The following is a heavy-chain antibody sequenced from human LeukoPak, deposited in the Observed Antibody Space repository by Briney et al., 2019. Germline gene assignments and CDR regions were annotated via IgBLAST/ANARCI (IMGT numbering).Heavy chain of an antibody. Sequence: GGSLRLSCAASGFTFSNYVMNWVRQAPGRGLEWVSGISGSGDSTYYADSVKGRFTISRDNSKNTLFLQMNSLRAEDTAAYYCAKVRAPSGWFNSDYWGQGTLVTVSS. CDR2: ISGSGDST. CDR1: GFTFSNYV. V-gene: IGHV3-23*01. J-gene: IGHJ4*02. CDR3: AKVRAPSGWFNSDY. D-gene: IGHD6-19*01.